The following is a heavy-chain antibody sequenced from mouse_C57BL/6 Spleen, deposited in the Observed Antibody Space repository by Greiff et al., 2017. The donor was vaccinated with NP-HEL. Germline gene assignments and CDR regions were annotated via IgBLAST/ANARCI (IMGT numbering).Heavy chain of an antibody. CDR2: ISSGSSTI. V-gene: IGHV5-17*01. CDR1: GFTFSDYG. J-gene: IGHJ3*01. CDR3: ASGRGVAY. Sequence: EVQGVESGGGLVKPGGSLKLSCAASGFTFSDYGMHWVRQAPEKGLEWVAYISSGSSTIYYADTVKGRFTISRDNAKNTLFLEMTSLRSEDSAMHYCASGRGVAYGGQGTMVTVAA.